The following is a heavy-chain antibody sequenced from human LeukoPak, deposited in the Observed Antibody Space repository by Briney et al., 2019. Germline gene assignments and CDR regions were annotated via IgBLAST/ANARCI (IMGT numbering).Heavy chain of an antibody. D-gene: IGHD6-19*01. Sequence: SETLSLTCTVSGDSINSDYWSWLRQPPGKGLEWIGYIYYSGSTNYNPSLKSRVTISVDTSKKEFSLRLSSVTAADTAVYYCARGAGWYNYWGQGILVTVSS. V-gene: IGHV4-59*01. J-gene: IGHJ4*02. CDR3: ARGAGWYNY. CDR1: GDSINSDY. CDR2: IYYSGST.